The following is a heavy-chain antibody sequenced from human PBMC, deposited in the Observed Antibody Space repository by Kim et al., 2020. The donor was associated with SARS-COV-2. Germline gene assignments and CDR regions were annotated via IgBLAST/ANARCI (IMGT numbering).Heavy chain of an antibody. J-gene: IGHJ4*02. V-gene: IGHV4-59*01. CDR2: IYYSGST. CDR1: GGSISSYY. CDR3: AGTVVTFTPGYYFDY. D-gene: IGHD2-15*01. Sequence: SETLSLTCTVSGGSISSYYWSWIRQPPGKGLEWIGYIYYSGSTNYNPSLKSRVTISVDTSKNQFSLKLSSVTAADTAVYYCAGTVVTFTPGYYFDYWGQGTLVTVSS.